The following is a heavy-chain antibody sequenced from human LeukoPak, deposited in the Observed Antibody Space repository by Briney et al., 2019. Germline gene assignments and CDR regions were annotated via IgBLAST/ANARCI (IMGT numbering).Heavy chain of an antibody. CDR1: GYRFTSYW. CDR2: IYPGESHT. V-gene: IGHV5-51*01. D-gene: IGHD6-19*01. CDR3: ARQEAVAPDY. J-gene: IGHJ4*02. Sequence: GEPLKISCKAPGYRFTSYWIGWVRQLPGKGLEWSEIIYPGESHTRYSPSFQRQVTITADKSISTAYLQWSSLKASDTAMYYCARQEAVAPDYWGQGTLVTVSS.